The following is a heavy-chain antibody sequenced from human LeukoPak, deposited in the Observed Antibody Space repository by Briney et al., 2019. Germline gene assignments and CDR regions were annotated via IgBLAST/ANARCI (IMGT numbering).Heavy chain of an antibody. V-gene: IGHV4-30-4*01. CDR2: IYYSGST. CDR3: ARVRYYDFWSGRPPGVFDY. J-gene: IGHJ4*02. Sequence: SETLSLTCTVSGGSISSGDYYWSWIRQPPGTGLEWIGYIYYSGSTYYNPSLKSRVTISVDTSKNQFSLKLSSVTAADTAVYYCARVRYYDFWSGRPPGVFDYWGQGTLVTVSS. CDR1: GGSISSGDYY. D-gene: IGHD3-3*01.